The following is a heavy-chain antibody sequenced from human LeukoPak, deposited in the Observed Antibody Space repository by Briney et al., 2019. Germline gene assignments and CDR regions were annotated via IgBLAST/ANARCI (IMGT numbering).Heavy chain of an antibody. D-gene: IGHD2-21*01. Sequence: ASVKVSCKASGYTFTKYVVHWVRQAPGQRPEWMGWINAGNGDTKYSQNFQDRVTITRDTSANTAYMELSGLTSEDTALYYCARDGCGDTCYPGGYWGQGTLVTVSS. CDR2: INAGNGDT. V-gene: IGHV1-3*01. CDR3: ARDGCGDTCYPGGY. J-gene: IGHJ4*02. CDR1: GYTFTKYV.